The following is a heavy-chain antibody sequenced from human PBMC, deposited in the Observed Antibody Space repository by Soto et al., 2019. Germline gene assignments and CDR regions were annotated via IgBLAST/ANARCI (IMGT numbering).Heavy chain of an antibody. Sequence: GGSLRLSCVASGFSFSSYSMSWVRQAPGKGLEWVSSISSRSSYISYADSVKGRFTISRDDAKNSLYLQMNSLRADDTAVYYCARVGGSYSDGFDYWGQGTLVTVSS. CDR3: ARVGGSYSDGFDY. D-gene: IGHD1-26*01. CDR2: ISSRSSYI. J-gene: IGHJ4*02. CDR1: GFSFSSYS. V-gene: IGHV3-21*06.